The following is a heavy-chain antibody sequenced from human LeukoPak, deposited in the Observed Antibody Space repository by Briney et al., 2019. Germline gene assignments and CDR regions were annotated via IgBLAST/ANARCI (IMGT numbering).Heavy chain of an antibody. D-gene: IGHD1-26*01. CDR1: GFTFSSYE. CDR2: ISCSGSTI. V-gene: IGHV3-48*03. J-gene: IGHJ4*02. CDR3: AREAYSGSYPDY. Sequence: PGGSLRLSCAASGFTFSSYEMNWVRQAPGKGLEWVSYISCSGSTIYYADSVKGRFTISRDNAKSSLYLQMNSLRAEDTAVYYCAREAYSGSYPDYWGQGTLVTVSS.